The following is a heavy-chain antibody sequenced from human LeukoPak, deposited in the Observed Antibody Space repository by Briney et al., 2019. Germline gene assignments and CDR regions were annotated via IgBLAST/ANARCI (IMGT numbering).Heavy chain of an antibody. CDR3: ATIEAVRFHY. V-gene: IGHV3-7*01. Sequence: GGSLRLSCADSGFTFSSHWMSWVRQAPGKGLEWVANIEQDGSEKYYVDSVKGRFTISRDNAKNSVYLQMNSLRAEDTAVYYCATIEAVRFHYWGQGTLVTVSS. CDR2: IEQDGSEK. D-gene: IGHD6-19*01. CDR1: GFTFSSHW. J-gene: IGHJ4*02.